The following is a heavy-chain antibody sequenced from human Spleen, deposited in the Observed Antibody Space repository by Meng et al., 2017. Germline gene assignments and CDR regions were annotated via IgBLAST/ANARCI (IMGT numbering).Heavy chain of an antibody. V-gene: IGHV4-34*01. Sequence: KLRQCGAGRLKPSATLSLPGVVAGGAFSDYYWSWIRPHPGKGLEWIGEINHSGSTNYNPFLESRATISVDTSKNNFSLKLSYVTAADSAVYYCARGPTTMAHDFDYWGQGTLVTVSS. CDR1: GGAFSDYY. J-gene: IGHJ4*02. CDR3: ARGPTTMAHDFDY. CDR2: INHSGST. D-gene: IGHD4-11*01.